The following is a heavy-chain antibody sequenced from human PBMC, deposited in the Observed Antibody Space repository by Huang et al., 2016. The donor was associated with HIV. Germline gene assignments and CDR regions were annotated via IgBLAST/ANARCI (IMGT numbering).Heavy chain of an antibody. J-gene: IGHJ5*01. Sequence: QVQLEQWGAGLLKPSETLSLTCAVYGGSFSGYFWNWIRPSPGKGLEWIGQINHSGVTDDNPSRKSRATISVDTSKNQFSLRLTSVTAADTAIYYCAREIMISFGGPFDSWGHGNLVTVSS. D-gene: IGHD3-16*01. CDR2: INHSGVT. V-gene: IGHV4-34*02. CDR1: GGSFSGYF. CDR3: AREIMISFGGPFDS.